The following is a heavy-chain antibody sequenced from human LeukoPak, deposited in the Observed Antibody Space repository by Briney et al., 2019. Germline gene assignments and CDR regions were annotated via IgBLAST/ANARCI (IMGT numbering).Heavy chain of an antibody. D-gene: IGHD3-22*01. V-gene: IGHV4-59*12. J-gene: IGHJ3*02. CDR1: GGSINSYY. Sequence: SETLSLTCTVSGGSINSYYWSWIRQPPGKGLEWIGYIYYSGSTHYSPSLKSRVTISVDTSEKQFSLKLSSVTAADTAVYYCVRPRYYYDGSSYTEIWGQGTMVTVSS. CDR2: IYYSGST. CDR3: VRPRYYYDGSSYTEI.